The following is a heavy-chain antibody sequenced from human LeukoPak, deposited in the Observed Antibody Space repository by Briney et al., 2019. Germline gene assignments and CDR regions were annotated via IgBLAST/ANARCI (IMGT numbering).Heavy chain of an antibody. CDR1: GGSMSSHY. V-gene: IGHV4-59*11. CDR2: ISYIGST. Sequence: SETLSLTCTVSGGSMSSHYWSWIRQPPGKGLEWIGYISYIGSTNYNPSLKSRVTISIDTSKNQFSLKLSSVTAADTAVYYCARDPTTVTKGLDIWGQGTMVSVSS. J-gene: IGHJ3*02. D-gene: IGHD4-17*01. CDR3: ARDPTTVTKGLDI.